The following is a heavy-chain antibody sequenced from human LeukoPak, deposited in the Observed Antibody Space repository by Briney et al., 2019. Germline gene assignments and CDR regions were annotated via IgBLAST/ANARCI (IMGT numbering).Heavy chain of an antibody. CDR1: GYTFTSYG. Sequence: ASVTVSCKASGYTFTSYGISWVRQAPGQGLEWMGWISAYNGNTNYAQKFQGRVTMTRDTSISTAYMELSRLRSDDTAVYYCARGGPLVLLWFGESQDYWGQGTLVTVSS. CDR2: ISAYNGNT. J-gene: IGHJ4*02. V-gene: IGHV1-18*01. CDR3: ARGGPLVLLWFGESQDY. D-gene: IGHD3-10*01.